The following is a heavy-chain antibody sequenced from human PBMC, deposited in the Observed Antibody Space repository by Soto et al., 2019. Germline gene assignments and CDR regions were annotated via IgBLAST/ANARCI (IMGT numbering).Heavy chain of an antibody. CDR2: ISGGGDTT. J-gene: IGHJ4*02. D-gene: IGHD1-26*01. V-gene: IGHV3-23*01. CDR1: GFTFNNYA. Sequence: EVQLLESGGGLVQPGGSLRLSCAASGFTFNNYAMTWVRQAPGKGLEWVSAISGGGDTTSYADSVKGRFNVSRDGSKNTLYLRMSSMRAEDTALYYCAKGRGGKGSLPPRVDFWGQGTLATVSP. CDR3: AKGRGGKGSLPPRVDF.